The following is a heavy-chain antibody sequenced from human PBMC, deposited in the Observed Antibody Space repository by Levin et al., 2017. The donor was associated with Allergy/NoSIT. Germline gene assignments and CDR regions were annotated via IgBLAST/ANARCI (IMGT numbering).Heavy chain of an antibody. CDR2: IHPGRSDT. V-gene: IGHV5-51*01. CDR1: GYRFTNYW. D-gene: IGHD2-21*01. Sequence: GESLKISCKGSGYRFTNYWIGWVRQMPGKGLEWMGIIHPGRSDTRYSPSFQGQVTISADTSINTAYLQWSSLKSSDSAMYYCARRPSEVIYWFDPWGQGTLVTVSS. CDR3: ARRPSEVIYWFDP. J-gene: IGHJ5*02.